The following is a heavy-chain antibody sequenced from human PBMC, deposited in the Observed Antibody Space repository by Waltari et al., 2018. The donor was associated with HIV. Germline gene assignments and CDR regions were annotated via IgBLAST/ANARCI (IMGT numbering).Heavy chain of an antibody. D-gene: IGHD3-22*01. J-gene: IGHJ5*02. CDR1: GGSISSYY. CDR3: ARDYYDSSGYYYGYSP. V-gene: IGHV4-59*01. CDR2: SYYSGTT. Sequence: QVQLQESGPGLVKPSETLSLTCTVSGGSISSYYWSWIRQPTGKGLEWIGYSYYSGTTNYNPSLKSRVTISVDTSKNQFSLKLSSVTAADTAVYYCARDYYDSSGYYYGYSPWGQGTLVTVSS.